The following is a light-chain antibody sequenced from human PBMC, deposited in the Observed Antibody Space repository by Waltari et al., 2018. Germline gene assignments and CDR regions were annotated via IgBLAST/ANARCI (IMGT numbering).Light chain of an antibody. V-gene: IGLV2-23*01. CDR3: CSYAGSTTWV. CDR1: SSDVGNYNL. Sequence: QSALTQPASVSGSPGQSITISCIGTSSDVGNYNLVSWYQQYPGKAPKLMIYEGSKRPSGVANRFSGSKSGNTASLTISGLQAEDEADYHCCSYAGSTTWVFGGGTKLTVL. J-gene: IGLJ2*01. CDR2: EGS.